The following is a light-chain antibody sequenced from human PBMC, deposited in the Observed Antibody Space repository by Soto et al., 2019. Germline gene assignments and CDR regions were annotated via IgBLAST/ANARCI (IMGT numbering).Light chain of an antibody. Sequence: DIQMTQSPSSVSASVGDRVTITCRASQGISSWLAWYQQRPGKAPKLLIHAASSLQGGVPLRFSGSGSGTDFTLTISSLQAEDFATYYCQQTYSIPITFGQGTRVEIK. J-gene: IGKJ5*01. CDR3: QQTYSIPIT. CDR2: AAS. V-gene: IGKV1-12*01. CDR1: QGISSW.